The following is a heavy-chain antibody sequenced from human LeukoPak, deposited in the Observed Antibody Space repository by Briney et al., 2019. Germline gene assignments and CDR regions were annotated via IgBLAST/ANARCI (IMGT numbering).Heavy chain of an antibody. D-gene: IGHD4-17*01. J-gene: IGHJ4*02. CDR3: ARETTVTALDY. V-gene: IGHV4-59*01. CDR2: IYYSGST. CDR1: GGSISSYY. Sequence: SETLSLTCTVSGGSISSYYWSWIRQPPGKGLEWIGYIYYSGSTNYNPSLESRVTISVDTSKNQFSLKLSSVTAADTAVYYCARETTVTALDYWGQGTLVTVSS.